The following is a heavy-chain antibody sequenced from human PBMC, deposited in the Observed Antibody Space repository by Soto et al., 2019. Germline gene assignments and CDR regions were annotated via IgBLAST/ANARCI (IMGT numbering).Heavy chain of an antibody. D-gene: IGHD3-22*01. J-gene: IGHJ4*02. CDR1: GFDFEKFP. CDR3: AKEAHSRGYGSYFDY. V-gene: IGHV3-23*04. Sequence: EVQLVESGGKVIQPGGSLRLTCTTAGFDFEKFPMSWVRQAPGKGLEWVSTISNSGDRSYYTSSVKGRFTISRDSSKNTLYLQISSLRPEDTAVYYCAKEAHSRGYGSYFDYWGQGTLVTVSS. CDR2: ISNSGDRS.